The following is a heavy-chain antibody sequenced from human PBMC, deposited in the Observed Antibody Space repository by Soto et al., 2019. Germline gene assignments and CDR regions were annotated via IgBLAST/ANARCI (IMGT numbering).Heavy chain of an antibody. CDR1: GFTFSSYG. Sequence: QVPLVESGGGVVQPGRSLRLSCAASGFTFSSYGMHWVRQAPGKGLEWVAVIWYDGSNKYYADSVKGRFTISRDNSKNTLYLQMNSLRAEDTAVYYCARDRGSSSWYYFDYWGQGTLVTVSS. J-gene: IGHJ4*02. V-gene: IGHV3-33*01. CDR3: ARDRGSSSWYYFDY. CDR2: IWYDGSNK. D-gene: IGHD6-13*01.